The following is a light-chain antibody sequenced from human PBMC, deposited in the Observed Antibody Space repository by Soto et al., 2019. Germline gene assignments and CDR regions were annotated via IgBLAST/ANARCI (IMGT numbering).Light chain of an antibody. CDR2: LGS. Sequence: DIVMTQSPLSLPVTPGEPASISCRSSQSLLQTNGYNYLDWYLQKPGQSPQLLIYLGSNRASGVPDRFSGSGSGTHFTLKISRVEAADVGVYYCMQALQTPFTFGPGTKVDIK. CDR1: QSLLQTNGYNY. V-gene: IGKV2-28*01. CDR3: MQALQTPFT. J-gene: IGKJ3*01.